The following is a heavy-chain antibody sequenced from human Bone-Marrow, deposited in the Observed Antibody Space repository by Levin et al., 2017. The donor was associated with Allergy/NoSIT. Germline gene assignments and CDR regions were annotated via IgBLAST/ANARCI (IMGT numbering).Heavy chain of an antibody. CDR1: DFPFKTYG. J-gene: IGHJ6*02. D-gene: IGHD6-13*01. CDR2: ISTTSNYI. Sequence: GGSLRLSCAASDFPFKTYGMTWVRQAPGKGLEWVASISTTSNYIHYADSVKGRFTISRDNAKNSLFLQMNRLRAEDTAVYYCARAAGAAGRGGMDVWGQGTTVTVSS. CDR3: ARAAGAAGRGGMDV. V-gene: IGHV3-21*01.